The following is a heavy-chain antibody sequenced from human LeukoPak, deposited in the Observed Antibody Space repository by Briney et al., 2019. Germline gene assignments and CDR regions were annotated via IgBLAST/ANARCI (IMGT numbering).Heavy chain of an antibody. V-gene: IGHV3-30*04. J-gene: IGHJ4*02. D-gene: IGHD3-9*01. CDR3: ARGKWYDILTGPFDY. Sequence: PGRSLRLPCATSGFTFNLYAIHWVRQAPGKGLEWVAVISYDGTNKYYADSVKGRFTISRDNSKDSLSLQMNSLRADDTAVYYCARGKWYDILTGPFDYWGQGTLVTVSS. CDR2: ISYDGTNK. CDR1: GFTFNLYA.